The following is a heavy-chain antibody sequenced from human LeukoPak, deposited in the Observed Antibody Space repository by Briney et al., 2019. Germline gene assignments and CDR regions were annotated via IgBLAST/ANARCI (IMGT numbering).Heavy chain of an antibody. CDR1: GFTFSSYA. D-gene: IGHD3-10*01. CDR2: ISGSGGST. J-gene: IGHJ4*02. CDR3: AKDPVPYYYGSGDFGY. Sequence: PGGSLRLSCAASGFTFSSYAMSWVRQAPGKGLEWVSAISGSGGSTYYADSVKGRFTISRDNSKNTLYLQMNSLRAEDTAVYYCAKDPVPYYYGSGDFGYWGQGTLVTVSS. V-gene: IGHV3-23*01.